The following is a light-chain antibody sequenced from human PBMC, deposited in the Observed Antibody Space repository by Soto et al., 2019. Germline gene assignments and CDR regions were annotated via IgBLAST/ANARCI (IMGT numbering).Light chain of an antibody. Sequence: QSVLTQSPSASGSPGQSVTISCTGTSSDIGGYNSVSWYQQHPGKAPKVMIYDVSQRPSGFPDRFSGSKSGNTASLTVSALQAEDEADYYCSSDTDRNNLVFGTGTKLTVL. J-gene: IGLJ1*01. CDR1: SSDIGGYNS. CDR2: DVS. CDR3: SSDTDRNNLV. V-gene: IGLV2-8*01.